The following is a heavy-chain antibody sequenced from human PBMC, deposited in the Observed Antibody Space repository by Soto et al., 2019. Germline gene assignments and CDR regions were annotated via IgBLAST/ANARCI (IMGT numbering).Heavy chain of an antibody. J-gene: IGHJ4*02. CDR1: GFTFSSYA. CDR3: ASSYDSSGYLDY. V-gene: IGHV3-30-3*01. Sequence: QVQLVESGGGVVQPGKSLRLSCAASGFTFSSYAMHWVRQAPGKGLEWVAVISYDGSNKYYADSVKGRFTISRDNSKNKLYLQMTSLRAEDTAVYYCASSYDSSGYLDYWGQGTLVTVSS. D-gene: IGHD3-22*01. CDR2: ISYDGSNK.